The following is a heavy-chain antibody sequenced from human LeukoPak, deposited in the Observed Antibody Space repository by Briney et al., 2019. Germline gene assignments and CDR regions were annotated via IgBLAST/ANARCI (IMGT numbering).Heavy chain of an antibody. D-gene: IGHD3-22*01. CDR3: ARDPRLDSSGYYAWYFDL. Sequence: PGGSLRLSCAASGFTFSSYAMHWVRQAPGKGLEWVAVISYDGSNKYYADSVKGRFTISRDNSKNTLYLQMNSLRAEDTAVYYCARDPRLDSSGYYAWYFDLWGRGTLVTVSS. V-gene: IGHV3-30-3*01. J-gene: IGHJ2*01. CDR2: ISYDGSNK. CDR1: GFTFSSYA.